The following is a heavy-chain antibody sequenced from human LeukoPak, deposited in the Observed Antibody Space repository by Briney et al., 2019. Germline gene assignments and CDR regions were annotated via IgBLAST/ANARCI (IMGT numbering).Heavy chain of an antibody. V-gene: IGHV1-8*03. CDR2: MNPNSGNT. D-gene: IGHD3-9*01. CDR1: GYTFTSYD. J-gene: IGHJ4*02. CDR3: ARRPSKYYDILTGYYRSEFDY. Sequence: ASVKVSCKASGYTFTSYDINWVRQATGQGVEWMGWMNPNSGNTGYAQKFQGRVTITRNTSISTAYMELSSLRSEDTAVYYCARRPSKYYDILTGYYRSEFDYWGQGTLVTVSS.